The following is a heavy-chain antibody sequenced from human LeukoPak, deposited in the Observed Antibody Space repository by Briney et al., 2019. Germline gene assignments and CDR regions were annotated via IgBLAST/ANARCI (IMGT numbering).Heavy chain of an antibody. Sequence: GASGKVSCKASGYTFTTYGVTWGRQAPGQGLEWMGWINTSNGNTNYAQKLQDRVTMTTDTSTSTAYMELRSLRSDDTAVYYCARGRGDYEGYDYWGQGTLVTVSS. CDR1: GYTFTTYG. D-gene: IGHD4-17*01. CDR3: ARGRGDYEGYDY. CDR2: INTSNGNT. V-gene: IGHV1-18*01. J-gene: IGHJ4*02.